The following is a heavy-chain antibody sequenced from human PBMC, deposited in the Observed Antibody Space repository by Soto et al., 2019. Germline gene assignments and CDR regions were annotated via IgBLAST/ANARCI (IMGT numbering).Heavy chain of an antibody. Sequence: EVQLLESGGGLVQPGGSLRLSCAASGFTFSSYAMSWVRQAPGKGLEWVSVVSGSGGSTYYAGSVKGRFTISRDNSKNTLYLQMNSLRAEDTAVYYCAKDFGVVVGSYYFDYWGQGTLVTVSS. V-gene: IGHV3-23*01. CDR1: GFTFSSYA. J-gene: IGHJ4*02. CDR2: VSGSGGST. CDR3: AKDFGVVVGSYYFDY. D-gene: IGHD3-3*01.